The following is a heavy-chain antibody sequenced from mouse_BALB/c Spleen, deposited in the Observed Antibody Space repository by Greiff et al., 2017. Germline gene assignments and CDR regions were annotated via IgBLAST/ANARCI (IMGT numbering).Heavy chain of an antibody. D-gene: IGHD2-1*01. CDR3: ARGGGNYRGAMYY. CDR2: ISDGGSYT. J-gene: IGHJ4*01. V-gene: IGHV5-4*02. Sequence: EVMLVESGGGLVKPGGSLKLSCAASGFTFSDYYMYWVRQTPEKRLEWVATISDGGSYTYYPDSVKGRFTISRDNAKNNLYLQMSSLKSEDTAMYYCARGGGNYRGAMYYWGQGTSVTVSS. CDR1: GFTFSDYY.